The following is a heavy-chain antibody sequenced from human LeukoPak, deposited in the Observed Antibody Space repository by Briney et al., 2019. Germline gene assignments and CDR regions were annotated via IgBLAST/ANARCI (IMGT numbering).Heavy chain of an antibody. Sequence: GGSLRLSCAASGFTVSSNYMSWVRQAPGKGLEWDSVIYSGGSTYYADSVKGRFTISRDNSKNTLYLQMNSLRAEDTAVHYCARMGMITFGGTIDYRGQGTLVTVSS. CDR2: IYSGGST. D-gene: IGHD3-16*01. J-gene: IGHJ4*02. V-gene: IGHV3-66*01. CDR3: ARMGMITFGGTIDY. CDR1: GFTVSSNY.